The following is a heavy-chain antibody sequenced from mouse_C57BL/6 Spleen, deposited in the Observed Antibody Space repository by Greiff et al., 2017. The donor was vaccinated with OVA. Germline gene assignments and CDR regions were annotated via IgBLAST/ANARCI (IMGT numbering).Heavy chain of an antibody. Sequence: QVQLQQPGAELVRPGTSVKLSCKASGFTFTSYWMHWVKQRPGQGLEWIGVIDPSDSYTNYNQKFKGKATLTVDTSSSTAYMQLSSLTSEDSADYDGAKFPSTGSSPYFDVWGTGTTVTVSS. CDR1: GFTFTSYW. D-gene: IGHD1-1*01. CDR3: AKFPSTGSSPYFDV. CDR2: IDPSDSYT. V-gene: IGHV1-59*01. J-gene: IGHJ1*03.